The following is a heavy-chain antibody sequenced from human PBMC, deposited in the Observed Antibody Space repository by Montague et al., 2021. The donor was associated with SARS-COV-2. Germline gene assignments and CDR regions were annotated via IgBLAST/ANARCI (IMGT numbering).Heavy chain of an antibody. Sequence: SETLSLTCTVSGDSISRYYWGWIRQPPGKGLEWMGYHYNSGSTNYSPTLKSRIAMSVDTSENQFSLKLSSVTAADTAVYYCARVVVDASGWYHFDYWGQGALVTVSS. V-gene: IGHV4-59*12. D-gene: IGHD6-19*01. CDR2: HYNSGST. CDR3: ARVVVDASGWYHFDY. CDR1: GDSISRYY. J-gene: IGHJ4*02.